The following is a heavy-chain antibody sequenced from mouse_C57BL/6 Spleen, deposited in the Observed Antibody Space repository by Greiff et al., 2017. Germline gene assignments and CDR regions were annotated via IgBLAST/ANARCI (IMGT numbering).Heavy chain of an antibody. V-gene: IGHV1-55*01. CDR3: ARWNYGSSYGHFDV. Sequence: QVQLQQPGAELVKPGASVKMSCKASGYTFTSYWITWVKQRPGQGLEWIGDIYPGSGSTNYNEKFKSKATLTVDTSSSTAYMQLSSLTSEDSAVYYCARWNYGSSYGHFDVWGTGTTVTVSS. CDR1: GYTFTSYW. D-gene: IGHD1-1*01. J-gene: IGHJ1*03. CDR2: IYPGSGST.